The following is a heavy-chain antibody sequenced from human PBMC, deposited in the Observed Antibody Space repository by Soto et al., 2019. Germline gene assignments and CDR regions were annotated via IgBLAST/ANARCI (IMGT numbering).Heavy chain of an antibody. V-gene: IGHV4-59*01. D-gene: IGHD1-26*01. Sequence: TSETLSLTCTVSGGSISSYYLSWIRQPPGKGLEWIGYIYYSGSTNYNPSLKSRVTISVDTSKNQFSLKLSSVTAADTAVYYCARSIVGANFDYWGQGTLVTVSS. J-gene: IGHJ4*02. CDR1: GGSISSYY. CDR3: ARSIVGANFDY. CDR2: IYYSGST.